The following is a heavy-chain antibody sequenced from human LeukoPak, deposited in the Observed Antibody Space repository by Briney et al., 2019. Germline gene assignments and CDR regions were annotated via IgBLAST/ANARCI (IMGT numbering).Heavy chain of an antibody. J-gene: IGHJ4*02. CDR2: IKQDGNEK. Sequence: GGSLRLSCAASGFTLSIYWMTWVRQAPGKGLEWVASIKQDGNEKYYVDSVKGRITISRDNAENSLYLQMNSLRAEDTAVYYCARWVFSFDYWGQGTLVTVSS. V-gene: IGHV3-7*01. D-gene: IGHD6-13*01. CDR3: ARWVFSFDY. CDR1: GFTLSIYW.